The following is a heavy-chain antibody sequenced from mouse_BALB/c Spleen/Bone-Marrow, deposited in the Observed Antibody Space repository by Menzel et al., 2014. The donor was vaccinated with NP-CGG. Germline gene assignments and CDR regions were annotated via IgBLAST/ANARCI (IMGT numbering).Heavy chain of an antibody. Sequence: EVKLEESGTVLARPGAAVKMSCKASGYTFSNYWMHWIKQRPGQGLEWIGTIHPGNSDTTYNQKFKGKAKLTAVTSTSPAYVKSSRRTNAYSVLYYCTTLAKNNFDSWRKRTTLTHSS. CDR3: TTLAKNNFDS. D-gene: IGHD3-1*01. V-gene: IGHV1-5*01. CDR2: IHPGNSDT. J-gene: IGHJ2*01. CDR1: GYTFSNYW.